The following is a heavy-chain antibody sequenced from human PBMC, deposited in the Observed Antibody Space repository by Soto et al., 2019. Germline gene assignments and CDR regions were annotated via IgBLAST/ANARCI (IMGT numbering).Heavy chain of an antibody. CDR2: IYYSGST. CDR3: ARLRYSGYGTFDY. CDR1: GGSISSSSYY. V-gene: IGHV4-39*01. Sequence: QLQLQESGPGLVKPSETLSLTCTVSGGSISSSSYYWGWIRQPPGKGLEWIGSIYYSGSTYYNPSIKSRVTISVDTSKYQFSLRLSTVTAADTAVYYCARLRYSGYGTFDYWGQGTLVTVSS. J-gene: IGHJ4*02. D-gene: IGHD5-12*01.